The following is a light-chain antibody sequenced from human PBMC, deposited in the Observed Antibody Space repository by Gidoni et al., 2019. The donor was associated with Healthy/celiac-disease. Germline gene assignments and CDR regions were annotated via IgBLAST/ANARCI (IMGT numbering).Light chain of an antibody. V-gene: IGKV3-20*01. CDR2: GAS. Sequence: EIVLTQSPGTLSLSPGERATLSCRASQSVSSSDLAWYQQKPGLAPRLLIYGASSRATGIPDRFSGSGSGTDFTLTISRLEPEDFAVYYCQQYGSSPKTFGQGTKVEIK. CDR3: QQYGSSPKT. J-gene: IGKJ1*01. CDR1: QSVSSSD.